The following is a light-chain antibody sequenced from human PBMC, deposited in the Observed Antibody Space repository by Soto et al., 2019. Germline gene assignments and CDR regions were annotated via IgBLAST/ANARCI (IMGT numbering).Light chain of an antibody. J-gene: IGLJ2*01. CDR3: AAWDANLNGL. Sequence: QSVLTQPPSASGTPGQRVTISCSGSSSNIGSNTVNWYQQVPGTAPKLLIYSNNQRPSGVPDRFSGSKSGTSASLAISGLQSEDEADYYCAAWDANLNGLFGGGTKLTVL. CDR2: SNN. CDR1: SSNIGSNT. V-gene: IGLV1-44*01.